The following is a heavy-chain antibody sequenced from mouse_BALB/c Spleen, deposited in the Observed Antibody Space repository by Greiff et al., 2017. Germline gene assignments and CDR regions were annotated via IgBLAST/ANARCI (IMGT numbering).Heavy chain of an antibody. Sequence: VQLQQSGAELAKPGASVKMSCKASGYTFTSYWMHWVKQRPGQGLEWIGYINPSTSYTEYNQKFKDKATLTADKSSSTAYMQLSSLTSEDSAVYYCARRRYDYFDYWGQGTTLTVSS. D-gene: IGHD2-14*01. CDR1: GYTFTSYW. CDR2: INPSTSYT. V-gene: IGHV1-7*01. J-gene: IGHJ2*01. CDR3: ARRRYDYFDY.